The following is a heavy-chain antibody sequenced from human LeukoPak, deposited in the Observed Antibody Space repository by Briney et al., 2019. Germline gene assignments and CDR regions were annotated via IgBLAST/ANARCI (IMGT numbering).Heavy chain of an antibody. Sequence: SETLSLTCTVSGGSISSYYWSWIRQPPGKGLEWIGYIYYSGSTNYNPSLKSRVTISVDTSKNQFSLKLSSVTAADTAVYYCARQGYSSSWYSVDYYYYGMDVWGQGTTVTVSS. D-gene: IGHD6-13*01. V-gene: IGHV4-59*01. CDR2: IYYSGST. CDR1: GGSISSYY. CDR3: ARQGYSSSWYSVDYYYYGMDV. J-gene: IGHJ6*02.